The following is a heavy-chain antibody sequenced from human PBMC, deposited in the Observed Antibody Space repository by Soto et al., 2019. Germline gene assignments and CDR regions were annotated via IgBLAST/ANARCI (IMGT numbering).Heavy chain of an antibody. Sequence: QVHLVESGGGVVQPGTSLRLSCAASGFSFSIFGMHWVRQAPGKGLEWVAGIWYDGSNKYYADSVKGRFSISRDNSKNTLYLQMNSLTAEDTAVYYCARDDKDEYGADRGGFGCWGQGTLVTVSS. V-gene: IGHV3-33*01. CDR1: GFSFSIFG. CDR3: ARDDKDEYGADRGGFGC. J-gene: IGHJ4*02. D-gene: IGHD2-8*01. CDR2: IWYDGSNK.